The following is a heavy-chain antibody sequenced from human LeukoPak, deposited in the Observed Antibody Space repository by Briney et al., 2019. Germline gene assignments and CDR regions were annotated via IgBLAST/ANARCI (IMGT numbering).Heavy chain of an antibody. V-gene: IGHV4-59*08. CDR2: IYNTRRT. CDR3: ARQGELAIDY. J-gene: IGHJ4*02. D-gene: IGHD1-26*01. Sequence: SETLSLTCSVSGVSITNYYWSWIRQFPGKGLEWIGFIYNTRRTNYNPSLQSRVTMSIDTSKNQFSLKLSSVTAADTAVYYCARQGELAIDYWGQGTLVTVSS. CDR1: GVSITNYY.